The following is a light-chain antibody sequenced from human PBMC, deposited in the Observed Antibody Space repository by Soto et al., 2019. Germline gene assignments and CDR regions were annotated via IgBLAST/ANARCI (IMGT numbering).Light chain of an antibody. CDR3: QHHGT. Sequence: EIVMTQSPATLSVSPGERATLSCRASQSVSSNLAWYQQKPGQAPRLLIYGASTRATCIPARFSGSGSGTEFTLTISSLQSEDFAVYYCQHHGTFGQGTKLEIK. V-gene: IGKV3-15*01. CDR2: GAS. J-gene: IGKJ2*01. CDR1: QSVSSN.